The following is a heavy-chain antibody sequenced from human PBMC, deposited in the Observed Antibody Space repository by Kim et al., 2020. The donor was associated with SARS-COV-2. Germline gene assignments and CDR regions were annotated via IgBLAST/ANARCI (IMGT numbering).Heavy chain of an antibody. CDR3: ARKRSPTGMSDFDY. Sequence: ASVKVSCKASGYTFTGYYMHWVRQAPGQGLEWMGRINPNSGGTNYAQKFQGRVTMTSDTSISTAYMELSRLRSDDTAVYYCARKRSPTGMSDFDYWGQGTLVTVCS. CDR2: INPNSGGT. J-gene: IGHJ4*02. V-gene: IGHV1-2*06. D-gene: IGHD1-20*01. CDR1: GYTFTGYY.